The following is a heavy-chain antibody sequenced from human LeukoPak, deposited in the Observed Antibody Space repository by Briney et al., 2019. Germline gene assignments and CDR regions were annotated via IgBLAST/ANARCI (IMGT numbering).Heavy chain of an antibody. D-gene: IGHD3-22*01. V-gene: IGHV3-23*01. J-gene: IGHJ4*02. CDR3: AKSSYYDASGYYREYYFDY. CDR2: ISGSGGST. CDR1: GFTVSSNY. Sequence: GGSLRLSCAASGFTVSSNYMSWVRQAPGKGLEWVSSISGSGGSTYYADSVKGRFTISRDNSKNTLYLQMNSLRDEDTAVYYCAKSSYYDASGYYREYYFDYWGQGTLVTVSS.